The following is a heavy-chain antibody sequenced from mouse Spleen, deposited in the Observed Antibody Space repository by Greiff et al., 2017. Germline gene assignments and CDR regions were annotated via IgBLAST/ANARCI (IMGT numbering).Heavy chain of an antibody. J-gene: IGHJ1*01. D-gene: IGHD2-2*01. Sequence: EVQLQQSGPGLVKPSQSLSLTCSVTGYSITSGYYWNWIRQFPGNKLEWMGYISYDGSNNYNPSLKNRISITRDTSKNQFFLKLNSVTTEDTATYYCARGEVTTPHWYFDVWGAGTTVTVSS. CDR1: GYSITSGYY. V-gene: IGHV3-6*01. CDR2: ISYDGSN. CDR3: ARGEVTTPHWYFDV.